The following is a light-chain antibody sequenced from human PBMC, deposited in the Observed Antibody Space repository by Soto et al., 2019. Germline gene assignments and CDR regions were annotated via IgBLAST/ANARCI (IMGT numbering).Light chain of an antibody. V-gene: IGKV2-30*01. J-gene: IGKJ4*01. CDR2: KVS. Sequence: DVVMPQSPLSLPVTLGQPASISCRSSHSLVYTDGNTYLNWFQQRPGQSPRRLIYKVSNRDSGVPDRFSGSGSGTDFTLKISRVEADDVGIYYCMQGISWPPTFGGGTKVEIK. CDR3: MQGISWPPT. CDR1: HSLVYTDGNTY.